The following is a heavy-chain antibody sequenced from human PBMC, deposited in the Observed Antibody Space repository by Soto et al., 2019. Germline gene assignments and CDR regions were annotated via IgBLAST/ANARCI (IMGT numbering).Heavy chain of an antibody. D-gene: IGHD3-22*01. CDR3: ARAGNYDSSGRDY. Sequence: ASVKVSCKASGYTLTDNYIDCVRQAPGQGLEWMGWISAYSGNTNYGQKVQGRVTMTTDTSTSTAYMELRSLRSDDTAVYYCARAGNYDSSGRDYWGQGTLVTVSS. CDR2: ISAYSGNT. CDR1: GYTLTDNY. J-gene: IGHJ4*02. V-gene: IGHV1-18*04.